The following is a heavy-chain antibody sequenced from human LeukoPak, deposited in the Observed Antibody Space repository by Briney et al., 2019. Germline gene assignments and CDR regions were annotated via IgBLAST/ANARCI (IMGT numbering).Heavy chain of an antibody. CDR2: ISSSSSYI. D-gene: IGHD6-19*01. CDR3: ARSNPGYSSEVDY. CDR1: GFTFSSYA. Sequence: PGGSLRLSCAASGFTFSSYAMSWVRQAPGKGLEWVSSISSSSSYIYYADSVKGRFTISRDNAKNSLYLQMNSLRAEDTAVYYCARSNPGYSSEVDYWGQGTLVTVSS. J-gene: IGHJ4*02. V-gene: IGHV3-21*01.